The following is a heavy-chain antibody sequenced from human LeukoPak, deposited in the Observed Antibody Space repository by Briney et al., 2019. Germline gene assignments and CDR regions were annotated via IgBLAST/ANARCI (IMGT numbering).Heavy chain of an antibody. V-gene: IGHV3-30*04. CDR2: ISYDGSNK. Sequence: AGGSLRLSCAASGFTFSSYAMHWVRQAPGKGLEWVAVISYDGSNKYYADSVKGRFTISRDNSKNTLYLQMNSMRAEDTAVYYFARDLKTDTDILTGYLGYYYYGMDVWGQGTTVTVSS. CDR1: GFTFSSYA. J-gene: IGHJ6*02. CDR3: ARDLKTDTDILTGYLGYYYYGMDV. D-gene: IGHD3-9*01.